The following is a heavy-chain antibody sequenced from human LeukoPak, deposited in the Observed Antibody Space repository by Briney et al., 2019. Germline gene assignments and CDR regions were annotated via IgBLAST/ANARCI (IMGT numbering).Heavy chain of an antibody. V-gene: IGHV3-23*01. Sequence: GGSLRLSCAVSGITLSNYAMSWVRQAPGKGLEWVAGISGSGGGTNYADSVKGRFTISRDNPKNTLYLQMNNLRADDTAVYFCAKRGLVIRVILVGFHKEAYYFDSWGQGALVTVSS. CDR2: ISGSGGGT. CDR3: AKRGLVIRVILVGFHKEAYYFDS. CDR1: GITLSNYA. J-gene: IGHJ4*02. D-gene: IGHD3-22*01.